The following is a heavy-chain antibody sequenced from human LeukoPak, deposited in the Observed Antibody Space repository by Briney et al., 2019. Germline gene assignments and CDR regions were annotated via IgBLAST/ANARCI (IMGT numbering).Heavy chain of an antibody. CDR2: IYYSGST. D-gene: IGHD1-7*01. J-gene: IGHJ5*02. CDR3: AREGVTGTTRSGCLDP. CDR1: GGSISSGGYY. V-gene: IGHV4-31*03. Sequence: SQALSLTCTVSGGSISSGGYYWSWIRQYPGKGLEWIGYIYYSGSTYYNPSLKSRVTISVDTSKNQFSLKLSSVTAADTAVYYCAREGVTGTTRSGCLDPWGQGTLVTVSS.